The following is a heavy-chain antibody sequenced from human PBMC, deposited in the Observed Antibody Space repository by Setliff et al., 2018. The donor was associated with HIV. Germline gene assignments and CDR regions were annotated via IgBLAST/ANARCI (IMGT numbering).Heavy chain of an antibody. J-gene: IGHJ5*02. CDR1: GYTFTSYA. D-gene: IGHD6-6*01. V-gene: IGHV1-3*01. CDR3: ARGFSVYSSSDPLLNWFDP. Sequence: GASVKVSCKASGYTFTSYAMHWVRQAPGQRLEWMGWINAGNGNTKYSQKFQGRVTITRVTSASTAYMELSSLRSEDTAVYYCARGFSVYSSSDPLLNWFDPWGQGTLVTVSS. CDR2: INAGNGNT.